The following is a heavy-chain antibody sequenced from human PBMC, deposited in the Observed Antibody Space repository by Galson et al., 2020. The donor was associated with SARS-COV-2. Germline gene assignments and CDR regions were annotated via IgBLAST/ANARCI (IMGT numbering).Heavy chain of an antibody. J-gene: IGHJ6*02. D-gene: IGHD3-10*01. V-gene: IGHV3-30*04. CDR2: ISYDGSNK. CDR3: ARGGTIYYYYYGMDV. Sequence: GESLKISCAASGFTFSSYAMHWVRQAPGKGLEWVAVISYDGSNKYYADSVKGRFTISRDNSKNTLYLQMNSLRAEDTAVYYCARGGTIYYYYYGMDVWGQGTTVTVSS. CDR1: GFTFSSYA.